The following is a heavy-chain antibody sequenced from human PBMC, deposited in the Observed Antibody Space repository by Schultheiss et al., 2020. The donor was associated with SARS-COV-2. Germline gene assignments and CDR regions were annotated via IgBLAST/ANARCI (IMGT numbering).Heavy chain of an antibody. CDR1: GFTFSSYG. V-gene: IGHV3-30*19. CDR2: ISYDGSNK. Sequence: GGSLRLSCAASGFTFSSYGMHWVRQAPGKGLEWVAVISYDGSNKYYADSVNGRFTISRDNSRDTTYLHMNSLRLDDTAVYFCARSLPAPSTTTRFPFDLWGHGTMVTVSS. J-gene: IGHJ3*01. CDR3: ARSLPAPSTTTRFPFDL. D-gene: IGHD3-3*01.